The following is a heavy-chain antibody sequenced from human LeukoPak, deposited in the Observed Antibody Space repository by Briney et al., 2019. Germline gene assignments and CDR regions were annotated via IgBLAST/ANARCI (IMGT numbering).Heavy chain of an antibody. CDR3: AKVRYDSSGYQSPYFDY. J-gene: IGHJ4*02. Sequence: GGSLRLSCAAPEFTFSFYAMSWVRQAPGKGLEWVSVISGSGSSTYYADSVKGRFTISRDNSKNTLYLQMNSLRAEDTAVYYCAKVRYDSSGYQSPYFDYWGQGTLVTVSS. CDR1: EFTFSFYA. CDR2: ISGSGSST. V-gene: IGHV3-23*01. D-gene: IGHD3-22*01.